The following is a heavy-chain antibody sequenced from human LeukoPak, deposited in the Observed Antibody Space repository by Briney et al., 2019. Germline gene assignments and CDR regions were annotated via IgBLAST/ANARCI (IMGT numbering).Heavy chain of an antibody. CDR2: XXPNSXGT. D-gene: IGHD1-26*01. CDR3: ARXITVGATYQHFDY. J-gene: IGHJ4*02. V-gene: IGHV1-2*02. CDR1: GYTFTGYY. Sequence: ASVKVSCKASGYTFTGYYMHWVRQAPGQGLXXXXXXXPNSXGTNXXXXXXXXXXXTRDXSISTAYMELSRLRSDDTAVYYCARXITVGATYQHFDYWGQGTLVTVSS.